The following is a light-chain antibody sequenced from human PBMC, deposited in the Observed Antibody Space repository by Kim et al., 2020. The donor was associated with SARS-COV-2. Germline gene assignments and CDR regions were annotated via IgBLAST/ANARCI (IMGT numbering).Light chain of an antibody. J-gene: IGLJ2*01. CDR1: SSNIGRNT. CDR2: SNN. Sequence: QSVLTQPPSASGTPGQRVTISCSGSSSNIGRNTVNWYQQFPGTAPKLLIYSNNQRPSWTSGVPDRFSGSKSGTSASLAISGLQSEDDADYYCAAWDDSLNGVVFGGGTQLTVL. V-gene: IGLV1-44*01. CDR3: AAWDDSLNGVV.